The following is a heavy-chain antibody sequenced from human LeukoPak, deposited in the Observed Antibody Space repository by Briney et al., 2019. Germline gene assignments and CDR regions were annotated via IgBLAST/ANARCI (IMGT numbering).Heavy chain of an antibody. CDR3: ARESGKFDY. CDR1: GLPIGNFA. J-gene: IGHJ4*02. CDR2: ISGDGVST. V-gene: IGHV3-43*02. Sequence: GGSLRLSCVASGLPIGNFAMHWVRQAPGQGLEWVSLISGDGVSTFFTDSVKGRFSISRDNSKNSLFLEMSSLRTEDTAMYYCARESGKFDYWGQGTLVAVSS.